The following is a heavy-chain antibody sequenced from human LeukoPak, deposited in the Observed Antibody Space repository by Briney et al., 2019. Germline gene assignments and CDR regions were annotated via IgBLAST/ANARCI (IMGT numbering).Heavy chain of an antibody. CDR2: INWNGGST. CDR1: GFTFDDYG. Sequence: GGSLRLSCAASGFTFDDYGMSWVRQAPGKGLEWVSGINWNGGSTGYADSVKGRFTISRDNAKNSLYLQMNSLSAEDTALYYCACAPPLLAAPAPFGYWGQGTLVTVSS. V-gene: IGHV3-20*04. J-gene: IGHJ4*02. D-gene: IGHD6-13*01. CDR3: ACAPPLLAAPAPFGY.